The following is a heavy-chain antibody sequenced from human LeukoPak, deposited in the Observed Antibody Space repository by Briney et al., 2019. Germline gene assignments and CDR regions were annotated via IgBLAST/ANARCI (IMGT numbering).Heavy chain of an antibody. Sequence: ASVKVSCKASGYTFTSYYMHWVRQAPGQGLEWMGIINPSGGSTSYAQKFQGRVTMTRDTSTSTVYMELSSLRSDDTAMYYCATTLRSTSPGGNFWGQGTLVTVSS. V-gene: IGHV1-46*01. CDR2: INPSGGST. CDR1: GYTFTSYY. D-gene: IGHD2-2*01. CDR3: ATTLRSTSPGGNF. J-gene: IGHJ4*02.